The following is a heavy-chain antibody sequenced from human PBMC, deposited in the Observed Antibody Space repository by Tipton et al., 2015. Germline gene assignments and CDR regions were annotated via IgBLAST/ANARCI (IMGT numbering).Heavy chain of an antibody. V-gene: IGHV3-23*03. D-gene: IGHD3-10*01. CDR2: IYSGGASL. CDR1: GYTIASHS. Sequence: SLRLSCAASGYTIASHSMSWVRQTPGKGLEWIADIYSGGASLYYADSVKGRFTISRDNSKNSLYLQMNSLRAEDTAVYYCATGGYFDLWGRGTLVTVSS. CDR3: ATGGYFDL. J-gene: IGHJ2*01.